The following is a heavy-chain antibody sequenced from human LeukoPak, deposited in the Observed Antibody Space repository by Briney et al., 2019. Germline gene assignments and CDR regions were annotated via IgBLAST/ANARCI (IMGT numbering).Heavy chain of an antibody. J-gene: IGHJ4*02. D-gene: IGHD1-20*01. V-gene: IGHV4-59*08. CDR2: IYYSGDT. Sequence: SETLSLTCTVSGGSISSYYWSWIRQPPGKGLEWIGYIYYSGDTNYNPSLKSRLTMSADRSRNQFSLKLSAVTAADTAVYYCARINWNYFDYWGQGILVTVSS. CDR3: ARINWNYFDY. CDR1: GGSISSYY.